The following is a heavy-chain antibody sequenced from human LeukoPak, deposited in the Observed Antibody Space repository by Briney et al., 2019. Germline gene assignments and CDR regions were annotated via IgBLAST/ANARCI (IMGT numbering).Heavy chain of an antibody. V-gene: IGHV4-4*07. CDR2: IYTSGST. CDR1: GGSISSYY. Sequence: PSETLSLTCTVSGGSISSYYWSWIRQPAGKGLEWIGRIYTSGSTNYNPSLKSRVTMSVDTSKNQFSLELSSVTAADTAVYYCARDFEVWDYDFWSGYPYYFDYWGQGTLVTVSS. J-gene: IGHJ4*02. CDR3: ARDFEVWDYDFWSGYPYYFDY. D-gene: IGHD3-3*01.